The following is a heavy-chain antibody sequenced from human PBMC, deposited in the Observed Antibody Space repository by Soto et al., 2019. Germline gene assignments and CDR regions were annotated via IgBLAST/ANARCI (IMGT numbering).Heavy chain of an antibody. CDR1: GYSFASQW. J-gene: IGHJ6*02. D-gene: IGHD3-10*01. CDR2: IYPADSDT. Sequence: GESLKISCKGSGYSFASQWIGWVRQRPGKGLEWMGNIYPADSDTRYSPSFQGQVTISVDKSIRTVYLQWTSLKASDTAIYYCARVPHSTTSYYYYYSGMDVWGQVTTVTVSS. CDR3: ARVPHSTTSYYYYYSGMDV. V-gene: IGHV5-51*01.